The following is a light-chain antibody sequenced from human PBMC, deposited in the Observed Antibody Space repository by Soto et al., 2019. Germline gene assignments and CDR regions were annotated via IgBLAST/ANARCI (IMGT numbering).Light chain of an antibody. CDR3: QHYDNWPLT. V-gene: IGKV3-15*01. J-gene: IGKJ2*01. Sequence: EIVMTQSPDTLSVSPGERATLSCKTSLNITDNLAWYQQKPGQAPRLLVYGASRRAAGIAARFSGSGSGTEFTLTISGLQSEDSAIYSCQHYDNWPLTFGQGTKLEI. CDR2: GAS. CDR1: LNITDN.